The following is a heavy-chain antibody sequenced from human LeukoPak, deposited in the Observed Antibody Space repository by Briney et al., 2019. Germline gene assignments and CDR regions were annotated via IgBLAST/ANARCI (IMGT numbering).Heavy chain of an antibody. D-gene: IGHD3-22*01. CDR2: IWYDGSNK. CDR1: GFTFSNYG. J-gene: IGHJ4*02. V-gene: IGHV3-33*01. Sequence: GGSLRLSCAASGFTFSNYGMHWVRQAPGKGLEWVAVIWYDGSNKYYADSVKGRFIISRDNSKNTLYLQMNSLRAEDTAVYYCARDISGYYYFDYWGQGTLVTGSS. CDR3: ARDISGYYYFDY.